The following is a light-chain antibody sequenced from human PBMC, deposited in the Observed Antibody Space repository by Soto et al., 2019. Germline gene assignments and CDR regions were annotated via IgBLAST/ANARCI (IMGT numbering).Light chain of an antibody. J-gene: IGKJ5*01. CDR2: GAS. CDR1: QSVSVY. V-gene: IGKV3-15*01. CDR3: QQYHNWPIT. Sequence: PGERATLSCRASQSVSVYLAWFQQKPGQPPRLLIYGASTRATGIPARFSGSGSGTEFTLTISSLQSEDFAVYYCQQYHNWPITFGQGTRLEIK.